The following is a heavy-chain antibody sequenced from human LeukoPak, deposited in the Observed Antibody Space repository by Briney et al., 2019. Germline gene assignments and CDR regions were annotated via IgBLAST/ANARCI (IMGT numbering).Heavy chain of an antibody. CDR3: AKGDSSTWYRD. J-gene: IGHJ4*02. D-gene: IGHD6-13*01. CDR1: GFTFSSYA. Sequence: GGSLRLSCAASGFTFSSYAMSWVRQAPGKGLEWVSSISYSGGSTYYADSVKGRFTISRDSSKNTLFLQMNSLRAEDTAVYYCAKGDSSTWYRDWGQGTLVTVSS. CDR2: ISYSGGST. V-gene: IGHV3-23*01.